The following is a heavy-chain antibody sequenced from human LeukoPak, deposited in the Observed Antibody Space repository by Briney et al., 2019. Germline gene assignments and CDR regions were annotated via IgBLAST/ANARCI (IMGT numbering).Heavy chain of an antibody. CDR1: GYSISSGYY. D-gene: IGHD3-22*01. J-gene: IGHJ4*02. V-gene: IGHV4-38-2*02. Sequence: SETLSLTCTVSGYSISSGYYWGWIRQPPGKGLEWIGSIYHSGSTYYNPSLKSRVTISVDTSKNQFSLKLSSVTAADTAVYYCARDFPPATYYYDSSGYYFPPYFDYWGQGTLVTVSS. CDR3: ARDFPPATYYYDSSGYYFPPYFDY. CDR2: IYHSGST.